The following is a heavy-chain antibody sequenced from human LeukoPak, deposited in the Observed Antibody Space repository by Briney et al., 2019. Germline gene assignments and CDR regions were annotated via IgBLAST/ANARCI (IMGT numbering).Heavy chain of an antibody. CDR3: AKRRDVAAGGSGAFHY. CDR2: IRYDGSSQ. J-gene: IGHJ4*02. Sequence: GGSPRLSCAASGFTFSSYGMHWVRQAPGKGLEWVAFIRYDGSSQRYTDSVKGRFTISRDNSKNTVYLQMNSLRAEDTAVYYCAKRRDVAAGGSGAFHYWGQGSLVTVSS. V-gene: IGHV3-30*02. D-gene: IGHD6-13*01. CDR1: GFTFSSYG.